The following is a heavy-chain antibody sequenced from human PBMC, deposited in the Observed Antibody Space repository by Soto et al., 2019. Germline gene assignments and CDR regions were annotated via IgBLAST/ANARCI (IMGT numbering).Heavy chain of an antibody. J-gene: IGHJ6*03. D-gene: IGHD4-4*01. V-gene: IGHV4-31*03. CDR1: GVSISSGGYY. CDR3: ARGPSTVTTPYYYYMDV. CDR2: IYYSGST. Sequence: SETLSLTCTVSGVSISSGGYYWSWIRQHPGKGLEWIGYIYYSGSTYYNPSLKSRVTISVDTSKNQFSLKLSSVTAADTAVYYCARGPSTVTTPYYYYMDVWGKGTTVTVS.